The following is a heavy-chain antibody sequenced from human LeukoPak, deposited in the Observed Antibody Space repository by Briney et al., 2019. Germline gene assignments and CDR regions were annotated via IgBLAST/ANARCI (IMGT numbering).Heavy chain of an antibody. CDR2: INPNSGGT. CDR1: GYTFTGYY. J-gene: IGHJ4*02. CDR3: ARYSSGYPSY. V-gene: IGHV1-2*02. D-gene: IGHD3-22*01. Sequence: GASVTVSCTASGYTFTGYYMHWVRQAPGQGLEWMGWINPNSGGTNYAQRFQGRVTMTRDTSISTAYMELSRLRSDDTAVYYCARYSSGYPSYWGQGTLVTVSS.